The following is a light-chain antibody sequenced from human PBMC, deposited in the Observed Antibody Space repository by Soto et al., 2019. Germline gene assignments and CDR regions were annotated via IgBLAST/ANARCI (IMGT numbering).Light chain of an antibody. CDR3: QQYNNWPLT. CDR1: QSVSSN. J-gene: IGKJ1*01. CDR2: GAS. V-gene: IGKV3-15*01. Sequence: EIVMTQSPATLSVSPGERATLSCRASQSVSSNLAWYQQKPGQAPRLLIYGASTRATGIPARFSGSGSGTEFTLTISSLQSEDFAAYYWQQYNNWPLTFGQGTKVEIK.